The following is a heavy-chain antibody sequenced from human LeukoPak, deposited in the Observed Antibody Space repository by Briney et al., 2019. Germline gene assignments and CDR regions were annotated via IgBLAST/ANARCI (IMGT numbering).Heavy chain of an antibody. J-gene: IGHJ4*02. CDR2: IHPDADEK. Sequence: GRSLRLSCAASGLSFSSYWMGCVRQAPGTGQEWVTNIHPDADEKYSVKSGRSRFTISRDNAKNSLYLQMNGVRADDTGVYYGTRHNRGSPWEYWGQGTLVTVSS. CDR3: TRHNRGSPWEY. CDR1: GLSFSSYW. D-gene: IGHD3-10*01. V-gene: IGHV3-7*01.